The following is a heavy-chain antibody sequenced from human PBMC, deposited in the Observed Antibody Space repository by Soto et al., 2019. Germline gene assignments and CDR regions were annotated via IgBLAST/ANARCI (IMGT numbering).Heavy chain of an antibody. CDR2: INHSGST. J-gene: IGHJ4*02. V-gene: IGHV4-34*01. D-gene: IGHD5-18*01. Sequence: PSETLSLTCAVYGGSFSGYYWSWIRQPPGKGLEWIGEINHSGSTNYNPSLKSRVTISVDTSKNQFSLKLSSVTAADTAVYYCARRGTWIQLWSQGGTFDYWGQGTLVPV. CDR3: ARRGTWIQLWSQGGTFDY. CDR1: GGSFSGYY.